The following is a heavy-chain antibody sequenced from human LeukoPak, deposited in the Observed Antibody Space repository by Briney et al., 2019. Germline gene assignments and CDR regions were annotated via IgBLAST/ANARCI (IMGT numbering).Heavy chain of an antibody. V-gene: IGHV4-59*01. CDR1: GGSISSYY. CDR2: IYYSGST. Sequence: SETLSLTCTVSGGSISSYYWSWIRQPPGKGLEWIGYIYYSGSTNYNPSLKSRVTISVDTSKNQFSLKLSSVTAADTAVYYCARVGYSYALDYWGQGTLVTVSS. D-gene: IGHD5-18*01. CDR3: ARVGYSYALDY. J-gene: IGHJ4*02.